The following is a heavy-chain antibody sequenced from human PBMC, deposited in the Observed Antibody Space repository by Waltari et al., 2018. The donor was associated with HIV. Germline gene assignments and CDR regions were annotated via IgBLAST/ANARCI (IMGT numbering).Heavy chain of an antibody. V-gene: IGHV4-61*02. J-gene: IGHJ5*02. CDR2: NYTSGST. CDR1: GGSISSGSYY. CDR3: ARTYCSSTSCYGGANWFDP. D-gene: IGHD2-2*01. Sequence: QVQLQESGPGLVKPSQTLSLTCTVSGGSISSGSYYWSWIRQPAGKGLEWIGRNYTSGSTNYTPSRKSRVTRSVDTSKNQFSLKLSSLTAADTAVYYCARTYCSSTSCYGGANWFDPWGQGTLVTVSS.